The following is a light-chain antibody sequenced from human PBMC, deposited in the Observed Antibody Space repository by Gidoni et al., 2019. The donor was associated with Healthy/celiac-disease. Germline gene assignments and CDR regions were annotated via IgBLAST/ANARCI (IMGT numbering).Light chain of an antibody. CDR3: QQYGSSPSIT. Sequence: EIVLTQSPATLSLSPGERATLSCRASQSVSSSYLAWYQQKPAQAPRLLIYGASSRATGIPERFSGSGSGTDFTLTISRLEPEDFAVYYCQQYGSSPSITFGQGTRLEIK. V-gene: IGKV3-20*01. CDR2: GAS. J-gene: IGKJ5*01. CDR1: QSVSSSY.